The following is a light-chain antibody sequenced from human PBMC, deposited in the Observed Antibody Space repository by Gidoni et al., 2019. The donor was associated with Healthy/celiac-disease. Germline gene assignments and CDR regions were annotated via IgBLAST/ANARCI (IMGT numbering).Light chain of an antibody. V-gene: IGKV2-28*01. J-gene: IGKJ5*01. CDR2: LGS. CDR3: MQALQTHT. CDR1: QSLLHSNGYNY. Sequence: DIVMTPSPLSLPVTPGEPASISCRSSQSLLHSNGYNYLDWYLQKPGQSPQLLIYLGSNRASGVPDRFSDSGSGTDFTLKISRVEAEDVGVYYCMQALQTHTFGQGTRLEIK.